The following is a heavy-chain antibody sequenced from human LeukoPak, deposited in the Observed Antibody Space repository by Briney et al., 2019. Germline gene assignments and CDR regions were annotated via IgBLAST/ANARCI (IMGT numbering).Heavy chain of an antibody. CDR2: IYYSGST. CDR3: ARRLGDSSGPLDAFDI. J-gene: IGHJ3*02. V-gene: IGHV4-59*08. CDR1: GGSISSYY. Sequence: SETLSLTCTVSGGSISSYYWSWIRQPPGKGLEWIGYIYYSGSTNYNPSLKSRVTISVDTSKNQFSLKLSSVTAADTAVYYCARRLGDSSGPLDAFDIWGQGTMVTVSS. D-gene: IGHD3-22*01.